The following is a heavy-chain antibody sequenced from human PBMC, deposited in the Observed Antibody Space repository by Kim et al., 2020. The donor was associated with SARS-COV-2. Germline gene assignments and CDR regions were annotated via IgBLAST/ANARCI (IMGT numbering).Heavy chain of an antibody. Sequence: SETLSLTCTVSGGSISSSSYYWGWIRQPPGKGLEWIGSIYYSGSTYYNPSLKSRVTISVDTSKNQFSLKLSSLTAADTAVYYCARHGDYDGWFDPWGQGT. D-gene: IGHD4-17*01. CDR1: GGSISSSSYY. CDR2: IYYSGST. V-gene: IGHV4-39*01. J-gene: IGHJ5*02. CDR3: ARHGDYDGWFDP.